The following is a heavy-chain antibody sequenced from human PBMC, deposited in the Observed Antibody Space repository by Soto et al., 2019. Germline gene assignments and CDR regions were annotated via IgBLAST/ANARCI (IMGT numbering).Heavy chain of an antibody. D-gene: IGHD3-9*01. CDR1: GASIRTNHLN. CDR2: IHYTGST. V-gene: IGHV4-39*01. CDR3: ERLPTGYPNWFDP. Sequence: XATLSLSCSVSGASIRTNHLNWAWVRQPPGKGLEWMGNIHYTGSTYFNPSLGSRVTMSVDTSKNQFSLKLTSVTAADTAVYYCERLPTGYPNWFDPWDQGTLVTVSS. J-gene: IGHJ5*02.